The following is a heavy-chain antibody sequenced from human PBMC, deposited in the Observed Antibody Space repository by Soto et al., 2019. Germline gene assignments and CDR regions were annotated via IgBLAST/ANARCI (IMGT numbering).Heavy chain of an antibody. CDR2: MNPNSGNT. V-gene: IGHV1-8*01. D-gene: IGHD3-9*01. CDR3: AREPKLRYFDWLSKDPFDY. CDR1: GYTFTSYD. Sequence: ASVKVSCKASGYTFTSYDINWVRQATGQGLEWMGWMNPNSGNTGYAQKLQGRVTMTTDTSTSTAYMELRSLRSDDTAVYYCAREPKLRYFDWLSKDPFDYWGQGTLVTVSS. J-gene: IGHJ4*02.